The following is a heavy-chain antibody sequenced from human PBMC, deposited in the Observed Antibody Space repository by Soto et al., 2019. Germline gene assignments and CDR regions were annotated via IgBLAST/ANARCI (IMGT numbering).Heavy chain of an antibody. Sequence: GGSLRLSCAASGFTFSNAWMSWVRQAPGKGLEWVGYIKRKTDGGTADYAAPVKGRFTISRDDSKNTLYLQMNSLKTEDTAVYYCTATLGYWGPGTLVTAPQ. D-gene: IGHD3-16*01. V-gene: IGHV3-15*01. CDR2: IKRKTDGGTA. J-gene: IGHJ4*02. CDR3: TATLGY. CDR1: GFTFSNAW.